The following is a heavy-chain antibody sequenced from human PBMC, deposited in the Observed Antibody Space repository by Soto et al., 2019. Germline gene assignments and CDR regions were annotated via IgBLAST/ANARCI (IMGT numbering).Heavy chain of an antibody. D-gene: IGHD3-10*01. Sequence: ASVKVSCKTSGYTFTGYYIHWVRQAPGQGLEWMGWINPNSGGTDYAQKFQGRVTMTRDTSISTVYMELNRLRSDDTAVYYCARDQGVTSELFNYWGHGSLVTLSS. CDR3: ARDQGVTSELFNY. V-gene: IGHV1-2*02. J-gene: IGHJ4*01. CDR1: GYTFTGYY. CDR2: INPNSGGT.